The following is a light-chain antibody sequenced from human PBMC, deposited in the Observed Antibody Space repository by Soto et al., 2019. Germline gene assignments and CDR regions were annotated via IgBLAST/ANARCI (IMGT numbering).Light chain of an antibody. V-gene: IGKV1-39*01. Sequence: DIQMTQSPSSLSASVGDRVTITCRVSQTIISYLNWYQQMPGKPPKLLIYAASSLQSDVPSRFSGSGSGTEFTLTISSLQPEDFATYYCQQSYSPPPWTFGQGTKVDIK. CDR2: AAS. CDR3: QQSYSPPPWT. J-gene: IGKJ1*01. CDR1: QTIISY.